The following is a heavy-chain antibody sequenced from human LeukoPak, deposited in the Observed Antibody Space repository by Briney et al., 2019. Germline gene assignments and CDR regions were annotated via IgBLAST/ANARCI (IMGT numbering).Heavy chain of an antibody. V-gene: IGHV4-34*01. Sequence: SETLSLTCAVYGGSFSGYYWSWIRQPPGKGLEWFGTIYHSGSTYYNPSLKSRVTISVDTSRNQFSLRLNSVTAADTAVYYCVRVPYYYYYYMDVWGKGTTVIVSS. CDR2: IYHSGST. J-gene: IGHJ6*03. CDR3: VRVPYYYYYYMDV. CDR1: GGSFSGYY.